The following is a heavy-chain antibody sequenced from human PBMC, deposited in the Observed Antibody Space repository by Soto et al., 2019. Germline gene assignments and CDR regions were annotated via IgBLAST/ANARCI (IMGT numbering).Heavy chain of an antibody. V-gene: IGHV4-31*03. CDR1: GDPLHIGEYY. Sequence: PSETLSLTCNVPGDPLHIGEYYWTWIRQRPGKGLEWMGYIYYTGKTYYNPSLESRLSMSVDRSRNQFSLKLKSVTAADTAVYYCARDLTSNHNCIDPWGQGTLVTVSS. CDR3: ARDLTSNHNCIDP. D-gene: IGHD3-10*01. CDR2: IYYTGKT. J-gene: IGHJ5*02.